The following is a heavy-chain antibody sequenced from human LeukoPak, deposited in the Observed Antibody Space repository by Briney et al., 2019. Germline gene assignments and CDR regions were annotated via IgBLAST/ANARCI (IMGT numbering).Heavy chain of an antibody. J-gene: IGHJ4*02. Sequence: GGSLRLSCAASGFTFSSYAMHWVRQAPGKGLEWVAVISYDGSNKYYADSVKGRFTISRDNSKNTLYLQMNSLRAEDTAVYYCARGGKYYYGSGSYYLRYYFEYWGQGTLVTVSS. D-gene: IGHD3-10*01. CDR3: ARGGKYYYGSGSYYLRYYFEY. CDR1: GFTFSSYA. V-gene: IGHV3-30-3*01. CDR2: ISYDGSNK.